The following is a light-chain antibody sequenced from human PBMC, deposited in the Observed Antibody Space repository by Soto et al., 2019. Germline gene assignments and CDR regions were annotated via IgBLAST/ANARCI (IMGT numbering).Light chain of an antibody. CDR3: SSYTSSSTQV. J-gene: IGLJ1*01. CDR2: DVS. CDR1: SSDVGGYNY. V-gene: IGLV2-14*01. Sequence: QSVLTQPAYVSGSHRQSLTISCNGTSSDVGGYNYVPWYQQHPGKAPKLMIYDVSNRPSGVSNRFSGSKSGNTASLTISGLQAEDEADYYCSSYTSSSTQVFGTGTKVTVL.